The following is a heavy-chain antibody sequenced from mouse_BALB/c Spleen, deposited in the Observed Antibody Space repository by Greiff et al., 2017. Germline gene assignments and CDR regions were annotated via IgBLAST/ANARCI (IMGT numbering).Heavy chain of an antibody. CDR2: ISYDGSN. CDR3: AREDYRYDASFAY. J-gene: IGHJ3*01. V-gene: IGHV3-6*02. Sequence: EVKLQESGPGLVKPSQSLSLTCSVTGYSITSGYYWNWIRQFPGNKLEWMGYISYDGSNNYNPSLKNRISITRDTSKNQFFLKLNSVTTEDTATYYCAREDYRYDASFAYWGQGTLVTVSA. CDR1: GYSITSGYY. D-gene: IGHD2-14*01.